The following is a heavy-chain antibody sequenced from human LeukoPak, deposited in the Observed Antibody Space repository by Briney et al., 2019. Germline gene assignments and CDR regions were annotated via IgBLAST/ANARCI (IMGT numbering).Heavy chain of an antibody. CDR3: AKGTKQLPYFDY. CDR1: GFTVSSYS. J-gene: IGHJ4*02. D-gene: IGHD6-6*01. Sequence: GGSLRLSCAASGFTVSSYSMNWVRQAPGKGLEWVSAISGSGGSTYYADSVKGRFTISRDNSKNTLYLQMNSLRAEDTAVYYCAKGTKQLPYFDYWGQGTLVTVSS. CDR2: ISGSGGST. V-gene: IGHV3-23*01.